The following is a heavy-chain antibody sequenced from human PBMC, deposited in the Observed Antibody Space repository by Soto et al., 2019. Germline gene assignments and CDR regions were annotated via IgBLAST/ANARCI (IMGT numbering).Heavy chain of an antibody. J-gene: IGHJ4*02. CDR3: ARDLPGY. CDR1: GFTVSSNY. V-gene: IGHV3-53*01. Sequence: EVQLVESGGGLIHPGGSLRLSCAASGFTVSSNYMSWVRQAPGKGLEWVSVIYSGGSTYYAYSVKGRVTISRDNYKNTLYLQMHSLSAEDTAVYYCARDLPGYWGQGTLVTVSS. CDR2: IYSGGST.